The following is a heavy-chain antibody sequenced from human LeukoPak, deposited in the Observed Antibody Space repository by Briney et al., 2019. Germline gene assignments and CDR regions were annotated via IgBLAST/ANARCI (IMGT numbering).Heavy chain of an antibody. CDR1: GGSISSYY. CDR2: IYYSGST. Sequence: PSETLSLTCTVSGGSISSYYWSWIRQPPGKGLAWIGYIYYSGSTNYNPSLKSRVTISVDTSKNQFSLKLSSVTAADTAVYYCARENGDYLNNWFDPWGQGTLVTVSS. D-gene: IGHD4-17*01. V-gene: IGHV4-59*01. J-gene: IGHJ5*02. CDR3: ARENGDYLNNWFDP.